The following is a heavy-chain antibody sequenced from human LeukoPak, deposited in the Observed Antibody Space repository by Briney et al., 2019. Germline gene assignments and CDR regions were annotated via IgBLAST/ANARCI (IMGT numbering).Heavy chain of an antibody. CDR2: IYHSGST. D-gene: IGHD4-23*01. J-gene: IGHJ4*02. CDR3: ARFHYGGNSVGGFDY. CDR1: GGSISSGGYY. Sequence: SQTLSLTCTVSGGSISSGGYYWSWIRQPPGKGLEWIGYIYHSGSTYYNPSLKSRVTISVDRSKNQFSLKLSSVTAADTAVYYCARFHYGGNSVGGFDYWGQGTLVTVSS. V-gene: IGHV4-30-2*01.